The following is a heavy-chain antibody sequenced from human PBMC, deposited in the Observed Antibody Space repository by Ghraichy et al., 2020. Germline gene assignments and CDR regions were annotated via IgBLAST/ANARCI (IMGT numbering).Heavy chain of an antibody. CDR1: GYTFTSYG. CDR3: ARDLRSYYDSSGYGY. V-gene: IGHV1-18*01. Sequence: ASVKVSCKASGYTFTSYGISWVRQAPGQGLEWMGWISAYNGNTNYAQKLQGRVTMTTDTSTSTAYMELRSLRSDDTAVYYCARDLRSYYDSSGYGYWGQGTLVTVSS. CDR2: ISAYNGNT. J-gene: IGHJ4*02. D-gene: IGHD3-22*01.